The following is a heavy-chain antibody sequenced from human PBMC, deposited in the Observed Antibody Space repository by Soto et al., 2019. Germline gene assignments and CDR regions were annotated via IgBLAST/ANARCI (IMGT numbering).Heavy chain of an antibody. CDR1: GGSISSGGYY. CDR2: IYYTGQT. V-gene: IGHV4-39*01. CDR3: ARLPDVMVREFYFDS. J-gene: IGHJ4*02. Sequence: SETLSLTCTVSGGSISSGGYYWSWIRQHPGKGLEWIGYIYYTGQTYYNPSLKSRVTVSVDTSQNQLSLRLTSVTAADTSVYYCARLPDVMVREFYFDSWGQGTLVTVS. D-gene: IGHD3-10*01.